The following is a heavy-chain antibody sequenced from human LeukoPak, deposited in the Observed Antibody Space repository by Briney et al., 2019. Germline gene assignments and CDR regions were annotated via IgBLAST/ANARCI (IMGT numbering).Heavy chain of an antibody. Sequence: SETLSLTCTVSGGSISSYYWSWIRQPPGKGLEWIGYVYYSGSTNYNPSLKSRVTISADTSKNQFSLKLSSVTAADTAVYYCARRRSGSYFDYWGQGTLVTVSS. J-gene: IGHJ4*02. CDR3: ARRRSGSYFDY. CDR2: VYYSGST. CDR1: GGSISSYY. V-gene: IGHV4-59*12. D-gene: IGHD1-26*01.